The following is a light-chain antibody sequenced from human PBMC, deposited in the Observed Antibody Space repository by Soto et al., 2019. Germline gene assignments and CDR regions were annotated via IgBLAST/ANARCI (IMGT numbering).Light chain of an antibody. Sequence: QPVLTQSPSASASLGASVKLTCTVSSGQSSYAIAWHQQQPGKGPRYLMKVSSDGSHSKGDGIPDRFSGSSSGAERYLTISSLQSEDEADYYCQTWGTGIRVFGGGTKLTVL. V-gene: IGLV4-69*01. CDR3: QTWGTGIRV. J-gene: IGLJ3*02. CDR1: SGQSSYA. CDR2: VSSDGSH.